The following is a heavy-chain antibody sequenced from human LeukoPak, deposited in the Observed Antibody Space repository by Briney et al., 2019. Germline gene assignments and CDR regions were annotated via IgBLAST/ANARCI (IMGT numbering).Heavy chain of an antibody. V-gene: IGHV3-33*08. J-gene: IGHJ3*02. Sequence: GGSLRLSCAASGFTFSNAWMSWVRQAPGKGLEWVAVIWYDGSNKYYADSVKGRFTISRDNSKNTLYLQMNSLRAEDTAVYYCARLEMATTEGAFDIWGQGTMVTVSS. D-gene: IGHD5-24*01. CDR3: ARLEMATTEGAFDI. CDR1: GFTFSNAW. CDR2: IWYDGSNK.